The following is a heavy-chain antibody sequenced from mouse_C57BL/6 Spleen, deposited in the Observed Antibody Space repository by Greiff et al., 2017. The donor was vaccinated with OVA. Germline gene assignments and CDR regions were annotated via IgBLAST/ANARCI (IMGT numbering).Heavy chain of an antibody. CDR3: ARGHGSSPYAMDY. J-gene: IGHJ4*01. CDR2: INPSNGGT. Sequence: VQLQQPGTELVKPGASVKLSCKASGYTFTSYWMHWVKQRPGQGLEWIGNINPSNGGTNYNEKFKSKATLTVDKSSSTAYMQLSSLTSEGSTVYYCARGHGSSPYAMDYWGQGTSVTVSS. D-gene: IGHD1-1*01. V-gene: IGHV1-53*01. CDR1: GYTFTSYW.